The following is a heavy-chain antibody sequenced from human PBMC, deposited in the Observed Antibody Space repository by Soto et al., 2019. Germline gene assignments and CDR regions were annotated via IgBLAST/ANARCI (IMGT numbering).Heavy chain of an antibody. CDR1: GFTFSDYA. Sequence: GGSLRLSCAASGFTFSDYAMSWVRQAPGKGLEWVSAISGSGGSTYYADSVKGRFTISRDNSKNTLYLQMNSLRAEDTAVYYCAKDPPQVATIKDAFDIWGQGTMVTVSS. V-gene: IGHV3-23*01. D-gene: IGHD5-12*01. CDR2: ISGSGGST. CDR3: AKDPPQVATIKDAFDI. J-gene: IGHJ3*02.